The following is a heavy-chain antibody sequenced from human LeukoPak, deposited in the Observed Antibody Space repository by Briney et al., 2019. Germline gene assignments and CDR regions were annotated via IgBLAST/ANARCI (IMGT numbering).Heavy chain of an antibody. D-gene: IGHD2-15*01. V-gene: IGHV3-23*01. CDR2: ISGSGGST. Sequence: GGSLRLSCAASGFTFSSYAMSWVRQAPGKELEWVSAISGSGGSTYYADSVKGRFTISRDNSKNTLYLQMNSLRAEDTAVYYCAKDRVDSRNVVRDMDVWGQGTTVTVSS. J-gene: IGHJ6*02. CDR1: GFTFSSYA. CDR3: AKDRVDSRNVVRDMDV.